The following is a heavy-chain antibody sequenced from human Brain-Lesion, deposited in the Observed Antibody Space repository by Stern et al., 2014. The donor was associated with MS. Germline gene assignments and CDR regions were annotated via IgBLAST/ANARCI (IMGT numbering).Heavy chain of an antibody. J-gene: IGHJ4*02. CDR2: ISYDGSDK. CDR3: AKDRYWLTYVLDY. V-gene: IGHV3-30*18. D-gene: IGHD3-16*02. Sequence: VQLVESEGGVVPPGRPLILSCAASGFTFSSFGMHWVRQAPGKGLEWVAGISYDGSDKYYADSVKGRFTISRDNSKNTLYMEMNSLKVDDTAVYYCAKDRYWLTYVLDYWGRGSLVTVSS. CDR1: GFTFSSFG.